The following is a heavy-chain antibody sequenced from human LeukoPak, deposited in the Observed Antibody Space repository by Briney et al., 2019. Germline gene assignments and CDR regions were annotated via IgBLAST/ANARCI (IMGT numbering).Heavy chain of an antibody. CDR2: TWYDGSDR. J-gene: IGHJ6*02. CDR1: GFRFSTYG. Sequence: QPGRSLRLSCAASGFRFSTYGMHWVRQAPGKGLEWLAVTWYDGSDRSYAVSVKGRFTISRDNSKNTLYLQMNSLRGEDTAVYYCATATGGDGGGDYYCYYGMDVWGQGTTVTVSS. V-gene: IGHV3-33*01. D-gene: IGHD2-21*02. CDR3: ATATGGDGGGDYYCYYGMDV.